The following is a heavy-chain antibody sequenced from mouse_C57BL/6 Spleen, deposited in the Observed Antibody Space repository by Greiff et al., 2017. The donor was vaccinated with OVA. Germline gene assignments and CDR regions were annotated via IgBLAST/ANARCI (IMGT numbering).Heavy chain of an antibody. D-gene: IGHD1-2*01. J-gene: IGHJ3*01. V-gene: IGHV1-4*01. CDR2: INPSSGYT. CDR1: GYTFTSYT. Sequence: QVQLQQSGAELARPGASVKMSCKASGYTFTSYTMHWVKQRPGQGLEWIGYINPSSGYTKYNQKFKDKATLTADKSSSTAYMQLSSLTSEDSAVYYCARDGREAWFAYWGQGTLVTVSA. CDR3: ARDGREAWFAY.